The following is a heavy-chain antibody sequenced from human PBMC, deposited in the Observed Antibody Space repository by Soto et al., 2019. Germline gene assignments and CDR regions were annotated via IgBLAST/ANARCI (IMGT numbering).Heavy chain of an antibody. J-gene: IGHJ5*02. D-gene: IGHD3-10*01. CDR1: GYSFPSYW. CDR3: ARLTLVRGVIITDAPFDP. V-gene: IGHV5-51*01. Sequence: PGESLKISCKGSGYSFPSYWIAWVRQMPGKGLEWMGIIYPDDSETRYSPSFQGQVIISADKSISTAYLHWSSLKASDTAMYYCARLTLVRGVIITDAPFDPWGQGTLVTVSS. CDR2: IYPDDSET.